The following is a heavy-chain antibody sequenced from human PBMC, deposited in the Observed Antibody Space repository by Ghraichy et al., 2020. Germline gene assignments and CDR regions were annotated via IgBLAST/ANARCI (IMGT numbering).Heavy chain of an antibody. D-gene: IGHD3-22*01. V-gene: IGHV3-49*03. J-gene: IGHJ4*02. CDR1: GFTFGDYA. CDR3: TRGTYDSSGYYYFSRPNHDY. CDR2: IRSKAYGGTT. Sequence: SLRLSCTASGFTFGDYAMSWFRQAPGKGLEWVGFIRSKAYGGTTEYAASVKGRFTISRDDSKSIAYLQMNSLKTEDTAVYYCTRGTYDSSGYYYFSRPNHDYWGQGTLVTVSS.